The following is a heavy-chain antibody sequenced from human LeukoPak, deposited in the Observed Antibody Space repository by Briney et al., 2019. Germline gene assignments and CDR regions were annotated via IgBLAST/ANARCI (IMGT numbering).Heavy chain of an antibody. V-gene: IGHV3-30*04. CDR2: VSFHGTDK. CDR3: ARAVPSRQAIDY. CDR1: GFTFSSYA. Sequence: GGSLRLSCAASGFTFSSYAMHWVRQAPGKGLDWVAVVSFHGTDKFYADSVKGRFTISRDNSKNTLYLQMNSLIPEDTAVYYCARAVPSRQAIDYWGQGTLVTVSS. J-gene: IGHJ4*02.